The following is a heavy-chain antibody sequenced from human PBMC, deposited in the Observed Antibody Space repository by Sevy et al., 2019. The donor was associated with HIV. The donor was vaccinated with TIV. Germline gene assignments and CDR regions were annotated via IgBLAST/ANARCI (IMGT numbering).Heavy chain of an antibody. CDR3: AKDNRPATMTNSSYYYYYGMDV. Sequence: GGSLRLSCAASGFRFSDYAMHWVRQAPGKGLEWVSGISWNSVSLDYADSVKRRFTISRDNAKNSLYLQMNRLRSEDTALYYCAKDNRPATMTNSSYYYYYGMDVWGQGTTVTVSS. D-gene: IGHD1-1*01. CDR1: GFRFSDYA. V-gene: IGHV3-9*01. J-gene: IGHJ6*02. CDR2: ISWNSVSL.